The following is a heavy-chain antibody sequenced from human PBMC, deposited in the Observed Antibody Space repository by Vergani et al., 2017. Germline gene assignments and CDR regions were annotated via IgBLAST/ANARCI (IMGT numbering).Heavy chain of an antibody. Sequence: QITLKESGPTLVKPTQTLTLTCTSSGFSLNTRGVSVAWIRQPPGKALDWLPLLYWNDAQHYSPSLNNRVTITKETSKNHVVLTMTNMDYVDTGTYYCVYRKTGCGTTGXFYPFYYYYYMDVWGKGTTVTVSS. CDR1: GFSLNTRGVS. CDR2: LYWNDAQ. J-gene: IGHJ6*03. D-gene: IGHD1-7*01. V-gene: IGHV2-5*04. CDR3: VYRKTGCGTTGXFYPFYYYYYMDV.